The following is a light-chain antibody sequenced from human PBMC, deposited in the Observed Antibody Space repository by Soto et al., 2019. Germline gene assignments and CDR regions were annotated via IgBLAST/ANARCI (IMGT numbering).Light chain of an antibody. CDR3: AAWDDSLNARGV. V-gene: IGLV1-44*01. J-gene: IGLJ3*02. CDR1: RSNIGSNA. Sequence: QLVLTQPPSASGTPGQRVTISCSGSRSNIGSNAVSWYQQLPGTAPKLLIYNDNQRPSGVPGRFSASKSGTSASLAISGLQSEDEADYYCAAWDDSLNARGVFGGGTKLTVL. CDR2: NDN.